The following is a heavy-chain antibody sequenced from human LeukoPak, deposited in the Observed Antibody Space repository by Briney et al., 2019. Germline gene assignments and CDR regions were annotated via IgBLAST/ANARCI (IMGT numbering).Heavy chain of an antibody. D-gene: IGHD3-22*01. CDR2: IIPIFGTT. CDR3: ATPRAFYDTSGYYLNF. V-gene: IGHV1-69*05. Sequence: SVKVSCKASGGTFSSYAISWVRQAPGQGLEWMGRIIPIFGTTNYAQKFQGRVTITTDESTSTAYMELSSLRSEDTAVFYCATPRAFYDTSGYYLNFWGQGTLVTVSS. CDR1: GGTFSSYA. J-gene: IGHJ4*02.